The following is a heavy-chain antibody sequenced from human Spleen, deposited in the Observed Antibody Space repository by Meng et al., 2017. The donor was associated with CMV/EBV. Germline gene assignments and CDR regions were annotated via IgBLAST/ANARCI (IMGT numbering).Heavy chain of an antibody. Sequence: SVKGSCKASRGSFRDFAISWVRQAPGQGPEWMGGFIPISGTQNYAQKFQGRVTITTDDSSSTAYMELSRLRSEDTAVYYCAREELRGGSNCHYYGMDVWGKGTTVTVSS. CDR3: AREELRGGSNCHYYGMDV. V-gene: IGHV1-69*05. J-gene: IGHJ6*04. CDR2: FIPISGTQ. D-gene: IGHD3-16*01. CDR1: RGSFRDFA.